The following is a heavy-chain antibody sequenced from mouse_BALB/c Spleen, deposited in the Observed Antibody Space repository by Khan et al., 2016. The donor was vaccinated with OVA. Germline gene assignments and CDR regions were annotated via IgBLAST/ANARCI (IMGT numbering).Heavy chain of an antibody. Sequence: QVQLKQSGPGLVAPSQSLSITCTVSGFSLTGYGVNWVRQPPGKGLEWLGVIWGDGSTNYPSVLKSRLSIRQDNSKSQVFLKLNSLQTDDTATYYCAKGDYGYAWFAYWGQGTLVTVSA. CDR1: GFSLTGYG. CDR3: AKGDYGYAWFAY. D-gene: IGHD2-2*01. J-gene: IGHJ3*01. V-gene: IGHV2-3*01. CDR2: IWGDGST.